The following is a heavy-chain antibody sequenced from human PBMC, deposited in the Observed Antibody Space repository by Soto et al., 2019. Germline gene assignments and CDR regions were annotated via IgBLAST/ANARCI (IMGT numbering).Heavy chain of an antibody. V-gene: IGHV1-8*01. Sequence: GASVKVSCKASGDTFTTYDINWVRQATGHGLEWMGWINPNSGNIGYAQRFQGRVTMTRDTAIRTAYMEVSSLRSDDTAVYYCARGRASGRCYLLDYWGQGTLVTVSS. J-gene: IGHJ4*02. D-gene: IGHD3-10*01. CDR3: ARGRASGRCYLLDY. CDR2: INPNSGNI. CDR1: GDTFTTYD.